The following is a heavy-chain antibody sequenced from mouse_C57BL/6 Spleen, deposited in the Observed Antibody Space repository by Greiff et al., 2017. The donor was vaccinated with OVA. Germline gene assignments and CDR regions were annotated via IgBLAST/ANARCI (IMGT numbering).Heavy chain of an antibody. D-gene: IGHD2-12*01. V-gene: IGHV1-26*01. CDR2: INPNNGGT. CDR1: GYTFTDYY. CDR3: APYSSDY. J-gene: IGHJ4*01. Sequence: VQLQQSGPELVKPGASVKISCKASGYTFTDYYMSWVKQSHGKSLEWIGDINPNNGGTSYNQKFKGKATLTVDKSSSTAYMELRSLTSEDSAVYYCAPYSSDYWGQGTSVTVSS.